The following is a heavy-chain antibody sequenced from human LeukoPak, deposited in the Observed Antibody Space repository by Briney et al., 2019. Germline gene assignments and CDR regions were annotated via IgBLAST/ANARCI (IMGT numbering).Heavy chain of an antibody. D-gene: IGHD2-21*01. CDR2: INPNSGGT. CDR3: ARVLHYDNNDCYRQFDL. CDR1: GYTFTGYY. V-gene: IGHV1-2*02. J-gene: IGHJ2*01. Sequence: GASVKVSCKASGYTFTGYYMHWVRQAPGQGLEWMGWINPNSGGTNYAQKFQGRVTMTRDTSISTAYMELSRLRSDDTAVYYCARVLHYDNNDCYRQFDLWGRGTLVSVSS.